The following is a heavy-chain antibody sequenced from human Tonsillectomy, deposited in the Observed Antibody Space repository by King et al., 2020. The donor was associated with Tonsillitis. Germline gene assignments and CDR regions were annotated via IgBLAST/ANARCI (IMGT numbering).Heavy chain of an antibody. Sequence: VQLVESGGGLVQPGGSLRLSCAASGFTVSRNYMSWVRQAPGEGLEWVSVIFRGGGTYYADSVKGRFTISSDNPKNTLYLQMNSLRAEDTAVYYCARRSNYYDSSGYPSSFDIWGQGTMVTVSS. CDR3: ARRSNYYDSSGYPSSFDI. D-gene: IGHD3-22*01. J-gene: IGHJ3*02. CDR2: IFRGGGT. V-gene: IGHV3-66*04. CDR1: GFTVSRNY.